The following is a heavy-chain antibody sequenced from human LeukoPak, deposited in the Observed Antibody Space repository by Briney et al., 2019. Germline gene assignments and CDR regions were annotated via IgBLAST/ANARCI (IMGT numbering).Heavy chain of an antibody. CDR1: GYTFTSYA. D-gene: IGHD2-2*01. J-gene: IGHJ6*04. CDR3: ARVVVPAAMDYYYGMDV. CDR2: INAGNGNT. Sequence: ASVKVSCKGSGYTFTSYAMHWVRQAPGQRLEWMGWINAGNGNTKYSQKFQGRVTITRDTSASTAYTELSSLRSEDTAVYYCARVVVPAAMDYYYGMDVWGKGTTVTVSS. V-gene: IGHV1-3*01.